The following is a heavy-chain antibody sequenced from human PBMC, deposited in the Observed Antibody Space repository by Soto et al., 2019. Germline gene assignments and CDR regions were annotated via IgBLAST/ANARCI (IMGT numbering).Heavy chain of an antibody. CDR2: IKQDGSEK. V-gene: IGHV3-7*01. Sequence: GGSLRLSCAASGFTFSSYWMSWVRQAPGKGLEWVANIKQDGSEKNYVDSVKGRFTISRDNAKNSLYLQMNSLRAEDTAVYYCAREGVAYDSSGYYYYYGMDVWGQGTTVTVSS. J-gene: IGHJ6*02. CDR1: GFTFSSYW. D-gene: IGHD3-22*01. CDR3: AREGVAYDSSGYYYYYGMDV.